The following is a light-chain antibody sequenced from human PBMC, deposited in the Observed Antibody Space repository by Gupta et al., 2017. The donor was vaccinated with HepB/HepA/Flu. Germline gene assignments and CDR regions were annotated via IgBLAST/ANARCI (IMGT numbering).Light chain of an antibody. V-gene: IGLV1-47*01. CDR2: RNN. Sequence: QSALTQPPSASGTAGQRVPISCSGSSSNIGSNYVYWYQQLPGTAPKLLIYRNNQRPSGVPDRFSGSKSGTSASLAISGLRSEDEADYYCAAWDDSLSGVFGGGTKLTVL. J-gene: IGLJ3*02. CDR3: AAWDDSLSGV. CDR1: SSNIGSNY.